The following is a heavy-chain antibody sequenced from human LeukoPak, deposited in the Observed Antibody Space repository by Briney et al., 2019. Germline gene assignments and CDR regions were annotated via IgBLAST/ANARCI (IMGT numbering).Heavy chain of an antibody. CDR1: GFTFSSYW. V-gene: IGHV3-7*01. Sequence: PGGSLRLSCAASGFTFSSYWMSWVRQAPGKGREWVANIKQDGSEKYYVDSVKGRFTISRDNAKNSLYLQMNSLRAEDTAVYYCARERVVPAADYYYYYMDVWGKGTTVTVSS. J-gene: IGHJ6*03. D-gene: IGHD2-2*01. CDR2: IKQDGSEK. CDR3: ARERVVPAADYYYYYMDV.